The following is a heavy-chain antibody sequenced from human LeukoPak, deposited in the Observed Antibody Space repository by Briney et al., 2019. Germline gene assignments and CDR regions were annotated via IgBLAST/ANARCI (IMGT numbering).Heavy chain of an antibody. CDR3: ARTTTPHYYGSGSYALGY. Sequence: GGSLRLSCAASGITFSTYAMHWVRQGPGKGLEWVAVISYDGSNKYYADSVKGRFTISRDNSKNTLYLQMSSLSAEDTAVYYCARTTTPHYYGSGSYALGYWGQGTLVTVPS. CDR1: GITFSTYA. J-gene: IGHJ4*02. V-gene: IGHV3-30-3*01. CDR2: ISYDGSNK. D-gene: IGHD3-10*01.